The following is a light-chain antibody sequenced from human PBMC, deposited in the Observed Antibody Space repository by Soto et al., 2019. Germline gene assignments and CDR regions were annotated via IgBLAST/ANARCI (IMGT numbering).Light chain of an antibody. CDR2: AAS. J-gene: IGKJ1*01. CDR1: QSITNY. V-gene: IGKV1-39*01. Sequence: DIQMTQSPSSLSASVGDRVTITCRASQSITNYLNWYQQKPGKAPNLLIYAASNLQSGVPSRFSVSGSGTDFTLTISSLQPEDFATYYCQQSYTTPRTFGQGTRVEIK. CDR3: QQSYTTPRT.